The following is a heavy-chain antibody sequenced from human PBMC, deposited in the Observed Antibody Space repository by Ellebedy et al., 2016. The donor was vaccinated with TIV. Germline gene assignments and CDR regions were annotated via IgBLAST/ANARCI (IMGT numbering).Heavy chain of an antibody. CDR1: GGSISSTNW. D-gene: IGHD1-14*01. J-gene: IGHJ4*02. V-gene: IGHV4-4*02. CDR3: TRETEPAPVSTYGPIAY. CDR2: IYQGGST. Sequence: MPSETLSLTCAVSGGSISSTNWWSWVRQPPGEWLEWMGEIYQGGSTNYNPSLKGRVTISVDTSKNQFSLKVSSVTAADTAVYFCTRETEPAPVSTYGPIAYWGQGTLVTVSS.